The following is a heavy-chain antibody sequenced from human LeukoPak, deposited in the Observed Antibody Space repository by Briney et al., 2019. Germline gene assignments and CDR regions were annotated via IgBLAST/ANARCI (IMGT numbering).Heavy chain of an antibody. CDR3: TRMTTGHDY. Sequence: SSETLSLTCAVSGVSFNDYYWSWVRQPPGKGLEWIGEINHSGYTNDSPSLKSRVTMSIDTSRKQFSLNLRSVTVADTAVYYCTRMTTGHDYWGQGTLVTASS. CDR2: INHSGYT. J-gene: IGHJ4*02. V-gene: IGHV4-34*01. CDR1: GVSFNDYY. D-gene: IGHD4-17*01.